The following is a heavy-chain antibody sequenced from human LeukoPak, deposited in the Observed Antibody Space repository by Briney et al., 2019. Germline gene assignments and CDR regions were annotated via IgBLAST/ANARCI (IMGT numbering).Heavy chain of an antibody. CDR3: AKTIGIAAAGHFDF. Sequence: GGSLRLSCAASGFTFTNYGMHWVRQAPGKGLEWVAAISFQESNKYYIDSVRGRFSISRDNSKSMLYLQMNSLRPEDTAVYYCAKTIGIAAAGHFDFWGQGTLVTVSS. J-gene: IGHJ4*02. CDR2: ISFQESNK. CDR1: GFTFTNYG. D-gene: IGHD6-13*01. V-gene: IGHV3-30*18.